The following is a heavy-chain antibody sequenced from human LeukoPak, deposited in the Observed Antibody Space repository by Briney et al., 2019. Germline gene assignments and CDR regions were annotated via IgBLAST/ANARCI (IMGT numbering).Heavy chain of an antibody. CDR3: ATRHHSRTYMVPLDS. V-gene: IGHV4-4*02. CDR1: GVSISSDNW. D-gene: IGHD3-10*01. J-gene: IGHJ4*02. CDR2: THRSGDT. Sequence: SGTLSLTCAVYGVSISSDNWWTWVRQPPGKGLEWIGETHRSGDTKYNPSLNGRVTISMDNSKNQLSLNLISVTAADTPIYFCATRHHSRTYMVPLDSWGQGTLVTVSS.